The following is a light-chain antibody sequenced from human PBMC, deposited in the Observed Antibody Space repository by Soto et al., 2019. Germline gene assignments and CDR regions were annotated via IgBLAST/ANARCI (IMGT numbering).Light chain of an antibody. Sequence: EIVLTQSPGTLSLSPGERATLSCRASQSVSSNLAWYQQKPGQAPRLLIYGASTRATGIPARFSGSGSGTEFTPTISSLQSEDLAVYYCQQYNNWPITFGQGTRLEIK. J-gene: IGKJ5*01. CDR1: QSVSSN. V-gene: IGKV3-15*01. CDR3: QQYNNWPIT. CDR2: GAS.